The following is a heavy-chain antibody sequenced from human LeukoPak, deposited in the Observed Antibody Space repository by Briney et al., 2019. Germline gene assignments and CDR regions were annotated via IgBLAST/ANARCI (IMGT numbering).Heavy chain of an antibody. CDR2: LYHSGNT. D-gene: IGHD2-15*01. Sequence: PSQTLSLTCTVSGGSISSGGYSWSWIRQPPGQGLEWIGYLYHSGNTYYNPSLKSRVTISVDTSKNQFSLKLSSVTAADTAVYYCARQRGYCSGGSCYGRWFDPWGQGTLVTVSS. CDR3: ARQRGYCSGGSCYGRWFDP. J-gene: IGHJ5*02. V-gene: IGHV4-30-2*03. CDR1: GGSISSGGYS.